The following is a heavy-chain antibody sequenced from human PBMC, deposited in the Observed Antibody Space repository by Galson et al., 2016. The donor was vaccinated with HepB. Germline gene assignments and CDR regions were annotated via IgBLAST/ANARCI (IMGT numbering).Heavy chain of an antibody. CDR1: GFTFDDYS. CDR2: VNWNSGTI. D-gene: IGHD3-10*01. V-gene: IGHV3-9*01. Sequence: SLRLSCAASGFTFDDYSMHWVRQAPGKGLEWVSGVNWNSGTIVYADSVKGRFTISRDNAKNSLDLQMNSLRAEDTAFYYCAKVMVRGVGAFDIWGQGTMVTVSS. CDR3: AKVMVRGVGAFDI. J-gene: IGHJ3*02.